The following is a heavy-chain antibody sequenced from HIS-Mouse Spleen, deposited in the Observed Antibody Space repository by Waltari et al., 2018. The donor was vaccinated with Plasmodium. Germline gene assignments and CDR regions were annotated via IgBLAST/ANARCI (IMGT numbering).Heavy chain of an antibody. CDR1: GFTFSSYG. CDR2: ISNDGSNK. J-gene: IGHJ4*02. CDR3: AKDRRSSSWYVDY. Sequence: QVQLVESGGGVVQPGRSLRLSCAASGFTFSSYGMHWVRQAPGKGLGWVAVISNDGSNKYYAESVKGRFTSSRDNSKNTLYLQMNSLRAEDTAVYYCAKDRRSSSWYVDYWGQGTLVTVSS. D-gene: IGHD6-13*01. V-gene: IGHV3-30*18.